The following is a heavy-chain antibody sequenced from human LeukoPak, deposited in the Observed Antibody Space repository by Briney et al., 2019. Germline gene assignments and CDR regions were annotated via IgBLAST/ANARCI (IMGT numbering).Heavy chain of an antibody. V-gene: IGHV1-69*13. D-gene: IGHD4-23*01. CDR1: GGTFDSYI. Sequence: GASVKVSCKVPGGTFDSYIMHWVRQAPGQGLEWMGRVIPVFGSTNYAQKFQGRITINADESTSTVYMELSSLTSDDAAVYFCARDLLVHTHDGGHQTEVEGFDIWGQGTMVTVSS. CDR3: ARDLLVHTHDGGHQTEVEGFDI. J-gene: IGHJ3*02. CDR2: VIPVFGST.